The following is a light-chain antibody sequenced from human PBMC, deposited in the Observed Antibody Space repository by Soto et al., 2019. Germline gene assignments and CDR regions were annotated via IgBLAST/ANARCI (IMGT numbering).Light chain of an antibody. CDR1: SSNIGNNY. V-gene: IGLV1-51*02. CDR2: ENN. CDR3: GTWDSSLSVFYV. Sequence: QSVLTQPPSVSAAPGQKVTISCSGSSSNIGNNYVSWYQQLPGTAPKLLIYENNKRPSGIPDRFSGSKSGTSATLGITGLQTGDEADYYCGTWDSSLSVFYVFGTGTKLTGL. J-gene: IGLJ1*01.